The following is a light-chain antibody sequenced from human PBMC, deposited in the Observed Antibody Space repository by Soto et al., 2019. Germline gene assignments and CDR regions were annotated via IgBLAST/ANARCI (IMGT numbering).Light chain of an antibody. CDR1: QSVSSN. CDR2: GAS. CDR3: QQYNNWPPRT. V-gene: IGKV3-15*01. J-gene: IGKJ1*01. Sequence: EIVMTQSPATLSVSPGDRATLSCRASQSVSSNLAWYQQKPGQAPRLLIYGASTRATSVPARFSASGSATEFTLTISRLPYEDCAVYYCQQYNNWPPRTFGQGTKVEIK.